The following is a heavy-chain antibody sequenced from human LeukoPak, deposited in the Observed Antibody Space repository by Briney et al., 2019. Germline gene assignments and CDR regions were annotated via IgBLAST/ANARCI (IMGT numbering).Heavy chain of an antibody. CDR2: IKQDGSAK. CDR1: GFTFSDYW. Sequence: PGGSLRLSCTASGFTFSDYWMTWVRQAPGKGLEWVANIKQDGSAKYYVDSVKGRFTISRDNAKISLYLQMDSLRVEDTATYYCARWRGSTSERSDYWGQGTLVTVSS. D-gene: IGHD2-2*01. V-gene: IGHV3-7*01. CDR3: ARWRGSTSERSDY. J-gene: IGHJ4*02.